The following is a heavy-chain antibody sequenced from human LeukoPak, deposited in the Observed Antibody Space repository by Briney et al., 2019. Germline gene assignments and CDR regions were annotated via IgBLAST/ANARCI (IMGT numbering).Heavy chain of an antibody. CDR1: GFIYTSYW. CDR3: AGVKSGGQWLWELLTSHYFDY. V-gene: IGHV3-7*01. D-gene: IGHD1-26*01. CDR2: IKQDGSEK. Sequence: GGSLRLSCAASGFIYTSYWMSWVRQAPGKGLEWVANIKQDGSEKYYVDSVKGRFTISRDNAKNSLYLQMNSLRAEDTAVYYCAGVKSGGQWLWELLTSHYFDYWGQGTLVTVSS. J-gene: IGHJ4*02.